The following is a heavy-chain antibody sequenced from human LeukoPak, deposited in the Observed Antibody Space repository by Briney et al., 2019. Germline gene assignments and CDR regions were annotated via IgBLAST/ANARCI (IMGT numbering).Heavy chain of an antibody. Sequence: RPGGSLRLSCAASGFTFSSYSMNWVRKAPGQGLEWVSYISSSSSAIYYADSVKGRFTISRDNAKNSLSLQMNSLIAEDTAVYYCIVLAVTGTFGFDYWGQGTLVTVSS. J-gene: IGHJ4*02. V-gene: IGHV3-48*01. CDR3: IVLAVTGTFGFDY. CDR2: ISSSSSAI. CDR1: GFTFSSYS. D-gene: IGHD6-19*01.